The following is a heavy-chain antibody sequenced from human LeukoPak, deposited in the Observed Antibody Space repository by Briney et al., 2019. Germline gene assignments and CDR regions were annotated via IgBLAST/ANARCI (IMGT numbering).Heavy chain of an antibody. CDR2: IYYSGST. J-gene: IGHJ4*02. Sequence: SETLSLTCTVSGGSISSYYWSWIRQPPGKGLEWIGYIYYSGSTNYNPSLKSRVTISVDTSKNQFSLKLSSVTAADTAVYYCALSTTYYYDSSGSGAFDYWGQGTLVTVSS. V-gene: IGHV4-59*12. D-gene: IGHD3-22*01. CDR3: ALSTTYYYDSSGSGAFDY. CDR1: GGSISSYY.